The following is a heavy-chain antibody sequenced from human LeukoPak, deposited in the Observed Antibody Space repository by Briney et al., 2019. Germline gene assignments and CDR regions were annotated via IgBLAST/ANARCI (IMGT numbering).Heavy chain of an antibody. CDR3: AKGYYGSGSYGWFDY. CDR1: GFTFSSYG. Sequence: GGSLRLSCAASGFTFSSYGMSWVRQAPGKGLEWVSAISGSGGSTYYADSVKGRFTISRDNSKNTLFLHMNSLRAEDTAVYSCAKGYYGSGSYGWFDYWGQGTLVTVSS. V-gene: IGHV3-23*01. J-gene: IGHJ4*02. CDR2: ISGSGGST. D-gene: IGHD3-10*01.